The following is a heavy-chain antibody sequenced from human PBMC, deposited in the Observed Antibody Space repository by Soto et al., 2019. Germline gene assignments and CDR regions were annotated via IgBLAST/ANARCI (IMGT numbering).Heavy chain of an antibody. CDR1: GFTFNTYG. D-gene: IGHD2-15*01. J-gene: IGHJ6*02. CDR2: IWYDGSNK. CDR3: ARADCTGAYCYSWPFNYGVDV. Sequence: GGSLRLSCTTSGFTFNTYGMHWVRQAPGKGLEWVAIIWYDGSNKYYADSVKGRFTISRVNSRNTLYLQMNSLRAEDTALYYCARADCTGAYCYSWPFNYGVDVWGQGTTVTVSS. V-gene: IGHV3-33*08.